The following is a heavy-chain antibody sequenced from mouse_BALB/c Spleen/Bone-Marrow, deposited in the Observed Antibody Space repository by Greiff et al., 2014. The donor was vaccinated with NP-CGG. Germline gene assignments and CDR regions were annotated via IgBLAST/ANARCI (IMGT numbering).Heavy chain of an antibody. CDR2: IYPYNGGT. D-gene: IGHD1-1*01. CDR3: ARYGSSPYYAMDY. J-gene: IGHJ4*01. CDR1: GYTFTDYN. V-gene: IGHV1S29*02. Sequence: VQLQQSGPELVKPGASVKISCKAPGYTFTDYNMHWVKQSHGKSLEWIGYIYPYNGGTGYNQKFKSKATLTVDNSSSTAYMELRSLTSEDSAVYYCARYGSSPYYAMDYWGQGTSVTVSS.